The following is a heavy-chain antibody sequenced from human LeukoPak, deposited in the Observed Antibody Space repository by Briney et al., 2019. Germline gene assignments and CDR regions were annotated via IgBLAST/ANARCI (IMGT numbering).Heavy chain of an antibody. CDR2: MIPIFGTE. V-gene: IGHV1-69*05. D-gene: IGHD6-19*01. Sequence: AVKASCKASGGTFISYAISWVGQAAGQGGEGMGRMIPIFGTEKYAQKFQGRVTITTDEVKGKDYIEVNSLRCRGTAVYLCARELSGWRYYFDYWGQGTLVSVSS. J-gene: IGHJ4*02. CDR1: GGTFISYA. CDR3: ARELSGWRYYFDY.